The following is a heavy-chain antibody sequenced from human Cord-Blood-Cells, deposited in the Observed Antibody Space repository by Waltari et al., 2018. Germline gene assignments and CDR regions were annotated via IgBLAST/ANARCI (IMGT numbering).Heavy chain of an antibody. CDR3: ARHGRGGSYYPDAFDI. J-gene: IGHJ3*02. Sequence: EVQLVQSGAAVKTPGESLKISCKGSGYSFTSYWIGWVRQMPGKGLEWMGIIYPVDSDTRYSPSFQGQVTISADKSISTAYLQWSSLKASDTAMYYCARHGRGGSYYPDAFDIWGQGTMVTVSS. CDR1: GYSFTSYW. CDR2: IYPVDSDT. D-gene: IGHD1-26*01. V-gene: IGHV5-51*01.